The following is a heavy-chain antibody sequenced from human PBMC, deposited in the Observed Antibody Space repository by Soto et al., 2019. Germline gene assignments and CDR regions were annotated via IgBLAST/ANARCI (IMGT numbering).Heavy chain of an antibody. CDR1: GFTFSSYG. CDR2: IWYDGSNK. J-gene: IGHJ6*02. Sequence: GGSLRLSCAAYGFTFSSYGIHWVRQAPDKGLERVAVIWYDGSNKYYADSVKGRFTISRDNSKNTLYLQMNSLRAEDTAVYYCARGGPFLAAAGVYYYYYGMDVWGQGTTVTVSS. V-gene: IGHV3-33*01. D-gene: IGHD6-13*01. CDR3: ARGGPFLAAAGVYYYYYGMDV.